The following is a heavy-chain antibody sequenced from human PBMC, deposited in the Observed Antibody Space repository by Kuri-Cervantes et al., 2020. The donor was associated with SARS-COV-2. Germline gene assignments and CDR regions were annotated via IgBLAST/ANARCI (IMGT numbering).Heavy chain of an antibody. D-gene: IGHD5-12*01. CDR1: GFTFSSYW. V-gene: IGHV3-7*01. CDR3: ARGFGYSGYDGSDY. CDR2: IKQDGSEK. J-gene: IGHJ4*02. Sequence: GGSLRLSCAASGFTFSSYWMSWARQAPGKGLEWVANIKQDGSEKYYVDSVKGRFTISRDNAKNSLYLQMNSLRAEDTAVYYCARGFGYSGYDGSDYWGQGTLVTVYS.